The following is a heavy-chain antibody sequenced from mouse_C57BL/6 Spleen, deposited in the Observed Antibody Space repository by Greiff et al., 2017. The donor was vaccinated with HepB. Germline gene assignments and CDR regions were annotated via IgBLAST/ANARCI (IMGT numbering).Heavy chain of an antibody. CDR2: ISDGGSYT. J-gene: IGHJ2*01. Sequence: EVQGVESGGGLVKPGGSLKLSCAASGFTFSSYAMSWVRQTPEKRLEWVATISDGGSYTYYPDNVKGRFTISRDNAKNNLYLQMSQLKSEDTAMYYCARVYDGYYRYYFDYWGQGTTLTVSS. CDR1: GFTFSSYA. V-gene: IGHV5-4*01. CDR3: ARVYDGYYRYYFDY. D-gene: IGHD2-3*01.